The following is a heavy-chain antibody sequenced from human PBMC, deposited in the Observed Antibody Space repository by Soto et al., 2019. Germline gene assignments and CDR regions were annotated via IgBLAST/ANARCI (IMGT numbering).Heavy chain of an antibody. Sequence: QVQLVQSGTEVKRPGASVKVSCKASGYTFTGYGISWVRQAPGQGLEWMGRINAYNDNTDYAQKFQGRVTLTTDTSTSTAYMELRSLRSDDTAVYYCARRIGSPDVDLDLWCQGTLVTVSS. CDR2: INAYNDNT. J-gene: IGHJ4*02. CDR1: GYTFTGYG. CDR3: ARRIGSPDVDLDL. V-gene: IGHV1-18*01.